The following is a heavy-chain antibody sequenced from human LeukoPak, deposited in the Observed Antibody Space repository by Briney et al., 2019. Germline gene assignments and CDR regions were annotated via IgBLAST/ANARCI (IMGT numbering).Heavy chain of an antibody. D-gene: IGHD4-17*01. Sequence: PSETLSLTCTVSGGSISSSSYYWGWIRQPPGKGLEWIGSIYYSGSTYYNPSLKSRVTISVDTSKNQFSLKLSSVTAADTAVYYCARRSAGYGERWFDPWGQGTLVTVSS. CDR3: ARRSAGYGERWFDP. V-gene: IGHV4-39*01. J-gene: IGHJ5*02. CDR2: IYYSGST. CDR1: GGSISSSSYY.